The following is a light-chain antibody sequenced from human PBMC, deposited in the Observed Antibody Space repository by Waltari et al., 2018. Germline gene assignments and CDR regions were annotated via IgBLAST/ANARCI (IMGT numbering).Light chain of an antibody. V-gene: IGKV1-39*01. CDR1: QKINRY. CDR2: AAS. CDR3: QQSYRTPYT. J-gene: IGKJ2*01. Sequence: DIQMTQFPSSLSAFVGDRVPISCRASQKINRYLNWYQQKPGKAPKLLICAASTLQSGVPSRFSGSGSGTDFTLTISSLQPEDSASYYCQQSYRTPYTFGQGTKVEV.